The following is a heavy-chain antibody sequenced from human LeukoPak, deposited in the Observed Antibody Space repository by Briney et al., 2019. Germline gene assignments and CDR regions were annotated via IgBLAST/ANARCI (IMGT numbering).Heavy chain of an antibody. CDR2: FYYSGRT. J-gene: IGHJ4*02. CDR1: GGSISSGVYS. Sequence: SETLSLTCAVSGGSISSGVYSWSWIRQPPGKGLEWIGYFYYSGRTYYNPSLNSRVTISVDTSKNQFSLKLNSVTAADTAIYYCVRESCSYVSKFHYWGQGTLVTVSS. CDR3: VRESCSYVSKFHY. D-gene: IGHD5-18*01. V-gene: IGHV4-30-4*07.